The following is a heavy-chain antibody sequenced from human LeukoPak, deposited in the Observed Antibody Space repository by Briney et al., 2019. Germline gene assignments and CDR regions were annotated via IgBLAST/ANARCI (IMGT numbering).Heavy chain of an antibody. J-gene: IGHJ4*02. CDR2: IYYSGST. D-gene: IGHD3-10*01. CDR3: ARGGYYGSGSYYNTPVRLFDY. V-gene: IGHV4-39*01. Sequence: SETLSLTCTVSGGSISSNSYYWGWIRQPPGKGLEWIGSIYYSGSTYYNPSLKSRVTISVDTSKNQFSLKLSSVTAADTAVYYCARGGYYGSGSYYNTPVRLFDYWGQGTLVTVSS. CDR1: GGSISSNSYY.